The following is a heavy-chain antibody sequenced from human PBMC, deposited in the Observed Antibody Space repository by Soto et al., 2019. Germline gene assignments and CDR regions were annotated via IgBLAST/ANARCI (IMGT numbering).Heavy chain of an antibody. J-gene: IGHJ4*02. V-gene: IGHV1-46*01. CDR3: ATSEGY. Sequence: ASVKVSCKASGYTFTKYYMHWVRQAPGQGLEWMGIINPSGGTTNYAQKFQGRVTMTRDTSTSTVYMEVSSLRSEDTAVYHCATSEGYWGPGTLVTVSS. CDR1: GYTFTKYY. CDR2: INPSGGTT.